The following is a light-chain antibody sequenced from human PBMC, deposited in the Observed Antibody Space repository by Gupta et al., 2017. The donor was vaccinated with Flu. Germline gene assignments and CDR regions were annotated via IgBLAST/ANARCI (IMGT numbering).Light chain of an antibody. CDR3: SSYTSNNTVL. Sequence: QSALTQPASVSGSPGQSVTIPCTGASSDVGRYNFVSWYQQHPGKSPIVMIYEVSNRPSGVSNRFSGSKAGNTASLTISGLQAEDEGDYYCSSYTSNNTVLFGGGTKLTVL. CDR2: EVS. CDR1: SSDVGRYNF. V-gene: IGLV2-14*01. J-gene: IGLJ2*01.